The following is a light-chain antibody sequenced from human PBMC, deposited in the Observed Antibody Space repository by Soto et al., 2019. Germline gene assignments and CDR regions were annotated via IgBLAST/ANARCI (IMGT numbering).Light chain of an antibody. V-gene: IGLV2-23*01. CDR1: SNL. J-gene: IGLJ2*01. CDR3: STYAGAVA. Sequence: QSALTQPASVSGSPGQSITISCTGTSNLVSWYQHHPGTAPKLIIYEGSERPSGISNRFSASKSGNTASLTISGLQAEDEADYYCSTYAGAVAFGGGTKLTVL. CDR2: EGS.